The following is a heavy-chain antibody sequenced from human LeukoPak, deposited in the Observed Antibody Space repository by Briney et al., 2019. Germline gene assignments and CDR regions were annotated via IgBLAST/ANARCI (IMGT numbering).Heavy chain of an antibody. J-gene: IGHJ4*02. CDR3: ARVERIAAAVYYFDY. D-gene: IGHD6-13*01. CDR1: DDSITMYY. CDR2: IYYSGST. V-gene: IGHV4-59*01. Sequence: ASETLSLTCSVSDDSITMYYWTWIRQPPGKGLEWIGYIYYSGSTNYNPSLKSRVTISVDTSKNQFSLKLSSVTAADTAVYYCARVERIAAAVYYFDYWGQGTLVTVSS.